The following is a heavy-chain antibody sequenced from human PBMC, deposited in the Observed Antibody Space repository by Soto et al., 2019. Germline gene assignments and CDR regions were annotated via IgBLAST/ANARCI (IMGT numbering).Heavy chain of an antibody. V-gene: IGHV4-34*01. CDR1: GGSFSGYY. Sequence: QVQLQQWGAGLLKPSETLSLTCAVYGGSFSGYYWSWIRQPPGKGLEWIGEINHSGSTNYNPSLKSRVTISVDTSKDQFSLKLSSVTAADTAVYYCARRELERQTLNYCYYYLDVWGKGTTVTVSS. D-gene: IGHD1-1*01. CDR2: INHSGST. J-gene: IGHJ6*03. CDR3: ARRELERQTLNYCYYYLDV.